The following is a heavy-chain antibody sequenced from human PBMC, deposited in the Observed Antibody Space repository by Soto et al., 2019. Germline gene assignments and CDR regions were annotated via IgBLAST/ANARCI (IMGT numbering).Heavy chain of an antibody. V-gene: IGHV1-46*01. CDR2: IKPRGGRT. D-gene: IGHD3-22*01. CDR1: GYTFTSYY. Sequence: QVQLVQSGAEVKKPGASVKVSCKASGYTFTSYYMHWVRQAPGQGLEWMGIIKPRGGRTSYAQKFGGRVAMTRDGVRSTVYMELSSLRSEDTAVYYCARAPWYYYDSSDYFDYWGQGTLVTVSS. CDR3: ARAPWYYYDSSDYFDY. J-gene: IGHJ4*02.